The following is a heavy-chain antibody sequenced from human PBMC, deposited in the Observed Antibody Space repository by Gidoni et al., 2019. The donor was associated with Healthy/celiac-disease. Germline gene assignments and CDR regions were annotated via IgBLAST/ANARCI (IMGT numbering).Heavy chain of an antibody. V-gene: IGHV3-15*01. CDR1: GFTFRNAW. Sequence: EVQLVESGGGLVKPGGSLRLSCAASGFTFRNAWMSWVRQAPGKGLGFVCRIKRKTDCVPTDYAAPVKGRFTISIYDSKHTLYLQMNSLKTEDTAVYYCTTWIPRNIAAADPLYMDVWGKGTTVTVSS. CDR2: IKRKTDCVPT. D-gene: IGHD6-13*01. CDR3: TTWIPRNIAAADPLYMDV. J-gene: IGHJ6*03.